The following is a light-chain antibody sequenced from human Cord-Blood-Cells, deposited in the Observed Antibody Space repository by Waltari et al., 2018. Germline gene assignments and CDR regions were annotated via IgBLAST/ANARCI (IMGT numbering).Light chain of an antibody. CDR2: GPP. Sequence: EILMTQSPATLSVSPGDRATLSCRAINSVSRHLAWYHQKPGQAPRLLIYGPPPRATGIPARFSGSGSVTEFTLTISSLQSEDFAVYYCQQYNTLPLTFGGGTKVEIK. CDR3: QQYNTLPLT. J-gene: IGKJ4*01. CDR1: NSVSRH. V-gene: IGKV3-15*01.